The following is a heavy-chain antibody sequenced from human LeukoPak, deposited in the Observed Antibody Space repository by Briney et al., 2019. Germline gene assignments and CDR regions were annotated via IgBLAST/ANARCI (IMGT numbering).Heavy chain of an antibody. CDR3: ARGHVGSYAYYYYYGMDV. D-gene: IGHD2-8*01. CDR1: GGSFSAYY. CDR2: INHSGST. V-gene: IGHV4-34*01. J-gene: IGHJ6*02. Sequence: SETLSLTCAVYGGSFSAYYWSWVRQPPGKGLEWVGEINHSGSTNYNPSLKSRVTISVDTSKNQFSLKVRSVTAADTAVYYCARGHVGSYAYYYYYGMDVWGQGTTVTVSS.